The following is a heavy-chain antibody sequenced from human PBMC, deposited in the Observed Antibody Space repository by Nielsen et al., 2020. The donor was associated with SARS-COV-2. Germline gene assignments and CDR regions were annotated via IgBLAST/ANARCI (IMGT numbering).Heavy chain of an antibody. J-gene: IGHJ4*02. Sequence: GESLKTSRAASGFTFSSYGMHWVRQAPGKGLEWVAVISYDGSNKYYADSVKGRFTISRDNSKNTLYLQMNSLRAEDTAVYYCAKDFDSSGSFDYWGQGTLVTVSS. CDR3: AKDFDSSGSFDY. CDR2: ISYDGSNK. V-gene: IGHV3-30*18. CDR1: GFTFSSYG. D-gene: IGHD3-22*01.